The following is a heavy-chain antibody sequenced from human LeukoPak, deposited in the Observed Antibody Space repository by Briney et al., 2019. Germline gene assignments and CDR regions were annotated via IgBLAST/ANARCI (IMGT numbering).Heavy chain of an antibody. V-gene: IGHV3-7*01. CDR1: GFTFSSYW. D-gene: IGHD3-9*01. CDR2: IKQDGSEK. J-gene: IGHJ4*02. Sequence: GGSLRLSCAASGFTFSSYWMSWVRQAPGKGLEWVANIKQDGSEKYYVDSVKGRFTISRDNAKNSLYLQMNSLRAEDTAVYYCARAIQIYGADYDILTGYDYWGQGTLVTVSS. CDR3: ARAIQIYGADYDILTGYDY.